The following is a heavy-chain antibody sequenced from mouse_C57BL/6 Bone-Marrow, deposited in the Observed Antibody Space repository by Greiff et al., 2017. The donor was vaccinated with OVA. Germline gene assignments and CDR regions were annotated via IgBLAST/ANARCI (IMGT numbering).Heavy chain of an antibody. CDR3: ARPAVYYDYDPWYFDV. V-gene: IGHV14-2*01. Sequence: VQLQQSGAELVKPGASVKLSCTASGFNIKDYYMHWVKQRTEQGLAWIGRIDPEDGETKYAPKFQGKATITADTSSNTAYLQLSSLTSEDTAVYYCARPAVYYDYDPWYFDVWGTGTTVTVSS. D-gene: IGHD2-4*01. CDR2: IDPEDGET. CDR1: GFNIKDYY. J-gene: IGHJ1*03.